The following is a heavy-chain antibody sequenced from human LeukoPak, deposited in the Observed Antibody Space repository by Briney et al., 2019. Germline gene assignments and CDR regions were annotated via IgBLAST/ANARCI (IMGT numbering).Heavy chain of an antibody. CDR3: ARDYGGSSPFDY. J-gene: IGHJ4*02. D-gene: IGHD4-23*01. Sequence: PGGSLRLSCAASGFTVSTNYMSWVRQAPGKGLEWVSVLYSGGSTYYADSVQGRFTISRDNAKNSLYLQMNSLRAEDTAVYYCARDYGGSSPFDYWGQGTLVTVSS. CDR2: LYSGGST. CDR1: GFTVSTNY. V-gene: IGHV3-66*01.